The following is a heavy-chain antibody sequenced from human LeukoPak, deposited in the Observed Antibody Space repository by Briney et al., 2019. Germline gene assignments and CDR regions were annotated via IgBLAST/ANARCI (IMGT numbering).Heavy chain of an antibody. CDR3: ARADPTYYGMDV. V-gene: IGHV3-30*04. Sequence: PGGSLRLSCAASGFTFSSYALHWVRQAPGKGLEWVAVISYDGSNKYYADSVKGRFTISRDNSKNTLYLQMNSLRAEDTAVYYCARADPTYYGMDVWGQGTTVTVSS. CDR2: ISYDGSNK. D-gene: IGHD4-17*01. J-gene: IGHJ6*02. CDR1: GFTFSSYA.